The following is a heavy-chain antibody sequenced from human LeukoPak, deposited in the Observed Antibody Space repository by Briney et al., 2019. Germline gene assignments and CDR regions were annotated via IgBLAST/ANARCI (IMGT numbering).Heavy chain of an antibody. J-gene: IGHJ4*02. Sequence: GGSLRLSCAASGFTFSTYAMTWVRQAPGKGLEWVSLISGTGGSTYYADSVKGRFTISRDNSKNTLYLQMNSLRAEDTAVYYCARDGTVGATSHWGQGTLVTVSS. CDR1: GFTFSTYA. CDR3: ARDGTVGATSH. D-gene: IGHD1-26*01. V-gene: IGHV3-23*01. CDR2: ISGTGGST.